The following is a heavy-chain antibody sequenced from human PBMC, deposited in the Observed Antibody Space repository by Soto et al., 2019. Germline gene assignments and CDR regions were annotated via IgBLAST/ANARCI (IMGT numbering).Heavy chain of an antibody. J-gene: IGHJ4*02. V-gene: IGHV4-59*01. D-gene: IGHD6-13*01. CDR3: ARLTYSSSWYGRHFDY. CDR1: GGSISSYY. Sequence: SETLSLTCTVSGGSISSYYWSWIRQPPGKGLEWIGYIYYSGSTNYNPSLKSRVTISVDTSKNQFSLKLSSVTAADTALYYCARLTYSSSWYGRHFDYWGQGTLVTVSS. CDR2: IYYSGST.